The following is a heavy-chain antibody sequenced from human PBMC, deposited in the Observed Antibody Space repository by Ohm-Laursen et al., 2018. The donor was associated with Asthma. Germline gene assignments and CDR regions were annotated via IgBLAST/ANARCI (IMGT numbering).Heavy chain of an antibody. CDR2: VSYDGSNK. V-gene: IGHV3-30*18. CDR1: GFTFGDYG. D-gene: IGHD2-21*02. CDR3: AKNEVKHIVVVTATFSLIDS. J-gene: IGHJ4*02. Sequence: SLRLSCSASGFTFGDYGMHWVRQAPGKGLGGVAIVSYDGSNKYYADSVKGRFTIFRDNSKNTLYLQMNSLRTEDTAVYYCAKNEVKHIVVVTATFSLIDSWGQGTLVTVSS.